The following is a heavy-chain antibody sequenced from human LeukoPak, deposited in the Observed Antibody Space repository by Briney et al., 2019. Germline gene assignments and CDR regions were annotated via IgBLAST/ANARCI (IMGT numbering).Heavy chain of an antibody. CDR1: GFTFSSYS. J-gene: IGHJ4*02. CDR2: ISGSGGST. Sequence: GGSLRLSCAASGFTFSSYSMNWVRQAPGKGLEWVSAISGSGGSTYYADSVKGRFTISRDNSKNTLYLQMNSLRAEDTAVYYCAKSSNYDSSGYPDYWGQGTLVTVSS. D-gene: IGHD3-22*01. V-gene: IGHV3-23*01. CDR3: AKSSNYDSSGYPDY.